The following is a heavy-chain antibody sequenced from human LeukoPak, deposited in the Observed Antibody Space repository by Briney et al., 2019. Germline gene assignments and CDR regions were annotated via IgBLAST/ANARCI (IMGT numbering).Heavy chain of an antibody. CDR3: EKAEYDFDI. Sequence: SLRLSCAASGFAFDDYAMHWVRQAPGKGLEWVSVISWNSGSIGYADSVKGRFTISRDNTKNSLYLQMNRLRGEDTALCYWEKAEYDFDIWGEGTMVTVSS. V-gene: IGHV3-9*01. CDR2: ISWNSGSI. CDR1: GFAFDDYA. J-gene: IGHJ3*02.